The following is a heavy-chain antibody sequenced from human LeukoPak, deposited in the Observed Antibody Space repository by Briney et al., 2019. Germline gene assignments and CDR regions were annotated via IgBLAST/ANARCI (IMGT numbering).Heavy chain of an antibody. CDR3: AREVRDDNWFDP. Sequence: ASVKVSCKASGYTFTGYYMHWVRQAPGQGLEWMGIINPSGGTTNYAQKFQGRVTMTRDTSTSTVYMELSSLRSDDTAVYYCAREVRDDNWFDPWGQGTLVTVSS. CDR2: INPSGGTT. CDR1: GYTFTGYY. D-gene: IGHD5-24*01. V-gene: IGHV1-46*01. J-gene: IGHJ5*02.